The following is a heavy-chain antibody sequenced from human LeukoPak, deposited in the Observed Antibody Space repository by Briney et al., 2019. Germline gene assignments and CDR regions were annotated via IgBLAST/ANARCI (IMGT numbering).Heavy chain of an antibody. J-gene: IGHJ3*02. CDR1: GFTFSSYW. CDR3: ARDRGYSTFDM. D-gene: IGHD5-18*01. Sequence: GGSLRLSCVASGFTFSSYWMAWVRQAPGKGLEWVANINQDGSEKNYVDSVKGRFSISRDNAKNSLCLQMNSLRAEDTVVYYCARDRGYSTFDMWGQGTMVTVSS. V-gene: IGHV3-7*05. CDR2: INQDGSEK.